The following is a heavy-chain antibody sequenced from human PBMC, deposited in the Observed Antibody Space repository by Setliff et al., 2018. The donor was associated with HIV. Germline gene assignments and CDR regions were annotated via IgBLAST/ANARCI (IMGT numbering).Heavy chain of an antibody. J-gene: IGHJ4*02. CDR3: ARLGRAIDDGGSSLRLDF. CDR2: IFTSGDT. D-gene: IGHD2-15*01. CDR1: GVSISNYY. V-gene: IGHV4-4*09. Sequence: SETLSLTCTVSGVSISNYYWNWIRQPPGKGLEWIGYIFTSGDTNYNPSLRSRVTLSIDTSKKQFSLKLSSVTAADTAIYFCARLGRAIDDGGSSLRLDFWGQGMLVTVS.